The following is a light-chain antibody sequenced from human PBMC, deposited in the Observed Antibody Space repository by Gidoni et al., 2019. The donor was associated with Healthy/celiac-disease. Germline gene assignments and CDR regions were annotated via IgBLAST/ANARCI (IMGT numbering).Light chain of an antibody. CDR2: AAS. CDR3: QQSHSTPFT. J-gene: IGKJ5*01. CDR1: QSISSY. V-gene: IGKV1-39*01. Sequence: DIQMTQSPSSLSASVGDRVTITCRASQSISSYLNWYQQKPGKAPKLLIYAASNLQSGVPSRFSGSGSGTDFTLKISRVEAEDFGTYYCQQSHSTPFTFGQGTRLEIK.